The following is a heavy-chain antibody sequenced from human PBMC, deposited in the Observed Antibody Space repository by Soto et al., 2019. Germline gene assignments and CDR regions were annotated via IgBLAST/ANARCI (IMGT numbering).Heavy chain of an antibody. CDR1: GGSFSGYY. CDR2: INHSGST. D-gene: IGHD3-3*01. Sequence: PSETLSLTCAVYGGSFSGYYWSWIRQPPGKGLEWIGEINHSGSTNYNPSLKSRVTISVDTSKNQFSLKLSSVTAADTAVYYCARGAVVLRFLEWLFNPLAPMDVWGQGTKVTVSS. V-gene: IGHV4-34*01. CDR3: ARGAVVLRFLEWLFNPLAPMDV. J-gene: IGHJ6*02.